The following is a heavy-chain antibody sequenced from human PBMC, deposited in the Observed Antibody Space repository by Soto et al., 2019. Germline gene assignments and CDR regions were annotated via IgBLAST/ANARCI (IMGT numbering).Heavy chain of an antibody. J-gene: IGHJ3*02. Sequence: SETLSLTCTVSGGSISSYYWSWIRQPPGKGLEWIGYIYYSGSTNYNPSLKSRVTISVDTSKNQFSLKLSSVTAADTAVYYCARTPSRFLEAWAFDIWGQGTMVTVSS. CDR2: IYYSGST. CDR1: GGSISSYY. D-gene: IGHD3-3*01. V-gene: IGHV4-59*01. CDR3: ARTPSRFLEAWAFDI.